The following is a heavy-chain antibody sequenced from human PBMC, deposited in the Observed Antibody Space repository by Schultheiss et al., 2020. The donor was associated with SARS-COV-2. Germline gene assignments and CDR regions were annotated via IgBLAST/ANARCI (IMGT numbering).Heavy chain of an antibody. D-gene: IGHD3-16*02. Sequence: ASVKVSCKASGYTFTSYGISWVRQAPGQGLEWMGGIIPIFGTANYAQKFQGRVTMTTDTSTSTAYMELRSLRSDDTAVYYCARVKIMITFGGVIVIDYWGQGTLVTVSS. CDR1: GYTFTSYG. V-gene: IGHV1-18*01. J-gene: IGHJ4*02. CDR2: IIPIFGTA. CDR3: ARVKIMITFGGVIVIDY.